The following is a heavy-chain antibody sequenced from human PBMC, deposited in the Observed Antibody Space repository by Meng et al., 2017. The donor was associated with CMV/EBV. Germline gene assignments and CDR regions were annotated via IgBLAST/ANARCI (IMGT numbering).Heavy chain of an antibody. J-gene: IGHJ4*02. D-gene: IGHD3-10*01. CDR2: IKSKSVGGTT. Sequence: GGSPETLRVASGFTFSNGWMNWVRQAPGKGLEWVDRIKSKSVGGTTDYAAPVMGRFSISRDDSKNTLHLQMNSLKIEDTAVYYCTTEYYGSEFIYWGQGTMVTVSS. CDR1: GFTFSNGW. V-gene: IGHV3-15*01. CDR3: TTEYYGSEFIY.